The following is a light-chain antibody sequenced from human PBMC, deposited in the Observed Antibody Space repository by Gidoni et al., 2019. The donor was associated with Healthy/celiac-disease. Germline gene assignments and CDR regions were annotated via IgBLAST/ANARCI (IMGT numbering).Light chain of an antibody. Sequence: EIVLTRSPATLSLSPGERATLSCRASQSVSSYLAWYQQKPGQAPRLLIYDASNRATGIPARFSGSGSGTDFTLTISSLEPEDFAVYYCQQRSNWLTFGGXTKVEIK. CDR3: QQRSNWLT. V-gene: IGKV3-11*01. CDR2: DAS. CDR1: QSVSSY. J-gene: IGKJ4*01.